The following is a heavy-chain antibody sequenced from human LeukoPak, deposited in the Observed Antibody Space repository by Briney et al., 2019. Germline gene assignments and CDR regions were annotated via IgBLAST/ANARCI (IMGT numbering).Heavy chain of an antibody. V-gene: IGHV4-39*07. Sequence: SETLSLTCTVSGGSISSGGHSWSWIRQPPGKGLEWIGEINHSGSTNYNPSLKSRVTISVDTSKNQFSLKLSSVTAADTAVYYCARGPSVAAAKKRFDYWGQGTLVTVSS. J-gene: IGHJ4*02. D-gene: IGHD6-13*01. CDR3: ARGPSVAAAKKRFDY. CDR1: GGSISSGGHS. CDR2: INHSGST.